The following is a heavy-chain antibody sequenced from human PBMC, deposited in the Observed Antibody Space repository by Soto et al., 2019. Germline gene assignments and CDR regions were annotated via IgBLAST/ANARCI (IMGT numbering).Heavy chain of an antibody. J-gene: IGHJ3*02. D-gene: IGHD6-13*01. V-gene: IGHV4-39*01. Sequence: SETLSLTCSVSGGSISSSSYYWGWIRQPPGKGLEWIGSIYSSGSTYYNPSLKSRVTISVDTSKNQLSLKLSSVTAADTAVYYCARRYSSAFDIWGQGTMVTVSS. CDR3: ARRYSSAFDI. CDR1: GGSISSSSYY. CDR2: IYSSGST.